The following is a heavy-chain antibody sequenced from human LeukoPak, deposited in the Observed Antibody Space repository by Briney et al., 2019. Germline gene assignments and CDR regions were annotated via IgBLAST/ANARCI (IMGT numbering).Heavy chain of an antibody. CDR2: INHSGST. CDR3: ARGGIVVVPAGFDY. J-gene: IGHJ4*02. CDR1: GGSFSGYY. Sequence: PSETLSLTCAVYGGSFSGYYWSWIRQPPGKGLEWIGEINHSGSTNYNPSLKSRVTISVGTSKNQFSLKLSSVTAADTAVYYCARGGIVVVPAGFDYWGQGTLVTVSS. V-gene: IGHV4-34*01. D-gene: IGHD2-2*01.